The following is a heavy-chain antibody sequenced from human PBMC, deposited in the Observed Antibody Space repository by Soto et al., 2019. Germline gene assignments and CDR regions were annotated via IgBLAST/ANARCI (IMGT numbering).Heavy chain of an antibody. CDR2: IYYSGTT. CDR1: GCSISNGSYY. J-gene: IGHJ3*01. CDR3: AASCECCGGYRDYHTFP. Sequence: SETLSRTSNDSGCSISNGSYYRYWILHHPGKGLELIGYIYYSGTTYYNPSLKSRVTISVDTSKNQFSLKLSSVTAAVTAVYYCAASCECCGGYRDYHTFPWSHGRTVT. V-gene: IGHV4-31*03. D-gene: IGHD5-12*01.